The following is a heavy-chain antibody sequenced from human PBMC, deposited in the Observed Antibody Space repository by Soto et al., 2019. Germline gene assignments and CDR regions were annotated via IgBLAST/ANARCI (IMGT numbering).Heavy chain of an antibody. CDR1: GFTFSSYS. J-gene: IGHJ6*02. CDR3: ARDHGYCSGGSCYGSYYYGMDV. D-gene: IGHD2-15*01. CDR2: ISSSSSYI. V-gene: IGHV3-21*01. Sequence: GGSLRLSCAASGFTFSSYSMNWVRQAPGKGLEWVSSISSSSSYIYYADSVKGRFTISRDNAKNSLYLQMNSLRAEDTAVYYCARDHGYCSGGSCYGSYYYGMDVWGQGTTVTVSS.